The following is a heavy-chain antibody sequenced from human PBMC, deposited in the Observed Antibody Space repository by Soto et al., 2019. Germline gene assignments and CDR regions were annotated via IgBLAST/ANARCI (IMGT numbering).Heavy chain of an antibody. CDR1: GFTFSSYA. CDR3: AKDDHDILTGSDY. CDR2: ISGSGGST. V-gene: IGHV3-23*01. D-gene: IGHD3-9*01. Sequence: EVQLLESGGGLVQPGGSLRLSCAASGFTFSSYAMSWVRQAPGKGLEWVSAISGSGGSTYYAGSVKGRFTISRDNSKNTLYLQMNSLRAEDTAVYYCAKDDHDILTGSDYWGQGTLVTVSS. J-gene: IGHJ4*02.